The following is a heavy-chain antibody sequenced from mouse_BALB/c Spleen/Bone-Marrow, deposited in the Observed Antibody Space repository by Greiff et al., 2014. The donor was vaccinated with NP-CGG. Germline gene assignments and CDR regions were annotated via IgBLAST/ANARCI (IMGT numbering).Heavy chain of an antibody. CDR2: IAPGSGTT. CDR3: ARYDYAMDY. CDR1: GYTFTNFW. V-gene: IGHV1S41*01. D-gene: IGHD2-3*01. Sequence: DLVKPGASVKLSCKASGYTFTNFWINWIKQRPGQGLEWIGRIAPGSGTTYYNEMFKGKATLTVDTSSSTAYMQLSSLSSDDSAVYFCARYDYAMDYWGQGTSVTVSS. J-gene: IGHJ4*01.